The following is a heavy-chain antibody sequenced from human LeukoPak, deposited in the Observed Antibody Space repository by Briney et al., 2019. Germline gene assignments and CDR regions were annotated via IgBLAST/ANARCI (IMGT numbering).Heavy chain of an antibody. CDR1: GFPFSTYW. D-gene: IGHD6-13*01. J-gene: IGHJ4*02. CDR3: GKRGQSSSWFWVD. V-gene: IGHV3-7*01. Sequence: GGSQTLSCAASGFPFSTYWMIWVRQTPGKGLEGVAKTKPYGSETYYGDFVRGRYTISRDNGKYSLYVQMNSLREDDTAVYYCGKRGQSSSWFWVDWGEGALVTVSS. CDR2: TKPYGSET.